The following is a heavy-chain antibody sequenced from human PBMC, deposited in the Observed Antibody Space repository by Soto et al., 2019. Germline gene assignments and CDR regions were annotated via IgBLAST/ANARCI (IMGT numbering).Heavy chain of an antibody. J-gene: IGHJ6*02. V-gene: IGHV1-24*01. CDR2: FDPEDGET. Sequence: ASVKVSCKVSGYTLTELSMHWVRQAPGKGLEWMGGFDPEDGETIYAQKFQGRVTMTEDTSTDTAYMELSSLRSEDTAVYYCATDLLGVTPYPITHYYYGMDVWGQGTTVTVSS. CDR1: GYTLTELS. CDR3: ATDLLGVTPYPITHYYYGMDV. D-gene: IGHD4-4*01.